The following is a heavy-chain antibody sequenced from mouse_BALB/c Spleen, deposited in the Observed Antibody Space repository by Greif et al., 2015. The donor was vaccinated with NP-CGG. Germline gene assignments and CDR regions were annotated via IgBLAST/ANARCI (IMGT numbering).Heavy chain of an antibody. CDR1: GYTFTSYY. V-gene: IGHV1S56*01. CDR3: ARRGGYDGFAY. Sequence: VQLQQSGPELVKPGASVKMSCKASGYTFTSYYIHWVKQRPGQGLEWIGWIYPGDGSTKYNEKFKGKTTLTADKSSSTAYMLLSSLTSEDSAIYFCARRGGYDGFAYWGQGTLVTVSA. D-gene: IGHD2-2*01. CDR2: IYPGDGST. J-gene: IGHJ3*01.